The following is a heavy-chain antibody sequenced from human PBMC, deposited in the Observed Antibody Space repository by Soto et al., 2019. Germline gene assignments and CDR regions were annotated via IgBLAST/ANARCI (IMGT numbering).Heavy chain of an antibody. CDR1: GYTFTGSY. V-gene: IGHV1-2*04. Sequence: ASVKVSCKASGYTFTGSYMHWVRQAPGQGLEWMGWINPNSGGTNYAQKFQGWVTMARDTSISTAYMELSRLRPDDTAVYYCARGVIQLWLDYYYGMDVWGQGTTVTVSS. J-gene: IGHJ6*02. D-gene: IGHD5-18*01. CDR2: INPNSGGT. CDR3: ARGVIQLWLDYYYGMDV.